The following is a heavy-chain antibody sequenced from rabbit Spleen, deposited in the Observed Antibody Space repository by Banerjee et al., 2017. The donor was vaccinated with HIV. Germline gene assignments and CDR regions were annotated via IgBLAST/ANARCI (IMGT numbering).Heavy chain of an antibody. CDR2: IDPNFGNT. D-gene: IGHD1-1*01. V-gene: IGHV1S7*01. CDR1: GIDFSNYY. Sequence: QLVESGGGLVQPEGSLTLSCTASGIDFSNYYMSWVRQAPGKGLEWIGYIDPNFGNTFYATWVNGRFTISSHNAQNTLYLQLDSLTVADTATYFCARAVSFYAYGSSSGYPYYFNLWGPGTLVTVS. CDR3: ARAVSFYAYGSSSGYPYYFNL. J-gene: IGHJ4*01.